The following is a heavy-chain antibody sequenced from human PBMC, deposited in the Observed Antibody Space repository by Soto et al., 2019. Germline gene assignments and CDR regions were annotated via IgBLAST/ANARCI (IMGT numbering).Heavy chain of an antibody. Sequence: QVQLVQSGAEVKKPGASLKVSCKTSGYTFTSYAINGVRQATGQGLEGMGWMNPNSGNTTNAQKFQGRVTMSRNTSRGTAYMRLSSLRSEDTPVYYCARARSRGAFDIWGQGTMVNVSS. V-gene: IGHV1-8*01. CDR1: GYTFTSYA. CDR2: MNPNSGNT. CDR3: ARARSRGAFDI. J-gene: IGHJ3*02.